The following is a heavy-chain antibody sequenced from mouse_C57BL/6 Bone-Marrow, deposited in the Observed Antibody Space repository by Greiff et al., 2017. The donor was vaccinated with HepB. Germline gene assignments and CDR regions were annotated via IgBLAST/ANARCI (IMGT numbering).Heavy chain of an antibody. V-gene: IGHV1-50*01. Sequence: QVQLQQSGAELVKPGASVKLSCKASGYTFTSYWMQWVKQRPGQGLEWIGEIDPSDSYTNYNQKFKGKATLTVDTSSSTAYMQLSSLTSEDSAVYYCASWGFDYWGQGTTLTVSS. CDR1: GYTFTSYW. CDR3: ASWGFDY. J-gene: IGHJ2*01. CDR2: IDPSDSYT.